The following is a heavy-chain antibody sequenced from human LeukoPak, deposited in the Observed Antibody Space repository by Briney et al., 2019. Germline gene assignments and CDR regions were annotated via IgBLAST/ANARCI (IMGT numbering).Heavy chain of an antibody. CDR3: ARDLLEVLGSSWFYNWFDP. Sequence: GASVKVSCKASGYTFTGYYMHWVRQAPGQGLEWMGWINPNSGGTNYAQKFQGRVTMTRDTSISTAYMELSRLGSDDTAVYYCARDLLEVLGSSWFYNWFDPWGQGTLVTVSS. CDR2: INPNSGGT. J-gene: IGHJ5*02. D-gene: IGHD6-13*01. CDR1: GYTFTGYY. V-gene: IGHV1-2*02.